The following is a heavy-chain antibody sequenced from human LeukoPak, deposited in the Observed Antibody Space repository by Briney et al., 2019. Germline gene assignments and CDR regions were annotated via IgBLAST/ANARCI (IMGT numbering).Heavy chain of an antibody. Sequence: PSETLSLTCAVSGDSISSGDYYWSWIRQPPGKGLEWIGYIYYSGSTYYNPSLKSRVTISVDTSKNQFSLKLSSVTAADTAVYYCARDPDCSSTSCQKAGPDWGQGTLVTVSS. J-gene: IGHJ4*02. V-gene: IGHV4-30-4*01. CDR3: ARDPDCSSTSCQKAGPD. D-gene: IGHD2-2*01. CDR2: IYYSGST. CDR1: GDSISSGDYY.